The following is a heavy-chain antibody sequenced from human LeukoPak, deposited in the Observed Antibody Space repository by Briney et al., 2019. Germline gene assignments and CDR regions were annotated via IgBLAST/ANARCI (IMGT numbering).Heavy chain of an antibody. CDR3: ASYYGDVDY. CDR1: GFTFSSYS. Sequence: GGSLRLSCAASGFTFSSYSMNWVRQAPGKGLEWVSYISSSSSTIYYADSVKGRFTISRDNAKNSLYLQMNSLRAEDTAVYYCASYYGDVDYWGQGTLVTVSS. J-gene: IGHJ4*02. CDR2: ISSSSSTI. D-gene: IGHD4-17*01. V-gene: IGHV3-48*01.